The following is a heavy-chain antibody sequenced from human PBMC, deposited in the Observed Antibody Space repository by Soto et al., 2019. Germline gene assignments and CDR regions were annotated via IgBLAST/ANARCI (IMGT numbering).Heavy chain of an antibody. CDR1: GFILKNFG. J-gene: IGHJ5*02. CDR2: ISGSGFKK. Sequence: EGALRRSCVASGFILKNFGMSWVRQAPGKGLEWISSISGSGFKKYYADSVKGRFTISRDNSKSTVYLELNNLSAEDTAVYHCAKNQGVELVPLATVDWFDPWGQGSVVTVSS. CDR3: AKNQGVELVPLATVDWFDP. D-gene: IGHD1-26*01. V-gene: IGHV3-23*01.